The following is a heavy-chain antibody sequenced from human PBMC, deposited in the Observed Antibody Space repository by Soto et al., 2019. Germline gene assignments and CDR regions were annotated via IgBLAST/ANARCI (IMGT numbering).Heavy chain of an antibody. D-gene: IGHD3-3*01. CDR2: IYYSGST. Sequence: SETLSLTCTVSGGSISSYYWSWIRQPPGKGLEWIGYIYYSGSTNYNPSLKSRVTISVDTSKNQFSLKLSSVTAADTAVYYCARAPSRWSYFDYWGQGTLVTVSS. V-gene: IGHV4-59*01. CDR3: ARAPSRWSYFDY. J-gene: IGHJ4*02. CDR1: GGSISSYY.